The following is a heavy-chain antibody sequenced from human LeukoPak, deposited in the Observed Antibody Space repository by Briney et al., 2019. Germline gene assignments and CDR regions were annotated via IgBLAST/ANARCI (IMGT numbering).Heavy chain of an antibody. CDR3: ARGSVIGTTSPYRFDP. D-gene: IGHD1-1*01. Sequence: PSETLSLTCAVSGGSISSGVYSWSWMRQAPGKGLEWIGYIYHSGTTYYNPSLKSRVTISVDRSKNQFSLKLTSVTTADTAMYHCARGSVIGTTSPYRFDPWGQGTLVTVSS. V-gene: IGHV4-30-2*01. J-gene: IGHJ5*02. CDR2: IYHSGTT. CDR1: GGSISSGVYS.